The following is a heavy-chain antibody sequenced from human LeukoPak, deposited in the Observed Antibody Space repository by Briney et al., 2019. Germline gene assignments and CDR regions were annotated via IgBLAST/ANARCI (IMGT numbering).Heavy chain of an antibody. V-gene: IGHV3-73*01. CDR2: IRSKANSYAT. J-gene: IGHJ4*02. D-gene: IGHD6-6*01. Sequence: PGGSLKLSCAASGFTFSGSAMHWVRQASGKGLEWVGRIRSKANSYATAYAASVKGRFTISRDDSKNTAYLQMNSLKTEDTAVYYCTRLYSSSSPFGYWGQGTLVTVSS. CDR1: GFTFSGSA. CDR3: TRLYSSSSPFGY.